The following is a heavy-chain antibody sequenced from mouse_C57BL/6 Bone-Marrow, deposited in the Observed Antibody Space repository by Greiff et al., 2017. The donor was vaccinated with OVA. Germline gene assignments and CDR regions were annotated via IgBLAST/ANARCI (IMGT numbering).Heavy chain of an antibody. CDR2: IWTGGGT. CDR1: GFSLTSYA. J-gene: IGHJ4*01. Sequence: VMLVESGPGLVAPSQSLSITCTVSGFSLTSYAISWVRQPPGKGLEWLGVIWTGGGTNYNSALKSRLSISKDNSKSQVFLKMNSLQTDDTARYYCARNYPDLSDAMDYWGQGTSVTVSS. V-gene: IGHV2-9-1*01. D-gene: IGHD3-2*02. CDR3: ARNYPDLSDAMDY.